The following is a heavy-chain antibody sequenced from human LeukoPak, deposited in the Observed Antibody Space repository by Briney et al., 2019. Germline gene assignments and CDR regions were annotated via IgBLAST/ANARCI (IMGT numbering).Heavy chain of an antibody. J-gene: IGHJ3*02. Sequence: QTLSLTCTVSGGSISSGDYYWSWIRQPPGKALEWLALIYWDDDKRYSPSLKSRLTITKDTSKNQVVLTMTNMDPVDTATYYCAHSLYYDSSAYDAFDIWGQGTMVTVSS. CDR1: GGSISSGDYY. V-gene: IGHV2-5*08. D-gene: IGHD3-22*01. CDR2: IYWDDDK. CDR3: AHSLYYDSSAYDAFDI.